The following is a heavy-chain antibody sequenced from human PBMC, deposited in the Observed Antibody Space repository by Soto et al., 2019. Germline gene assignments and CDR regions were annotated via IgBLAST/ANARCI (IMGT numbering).Heavy chain of an antibody. J-gene: IGHJ3*01. CDR2: IFHGGNT. CDR1: NYSMSNPHY. D-gene: IGHD2-15*01. V-gene: IGHV4-38-2*02. Sequence: SETLSLTCTVSNYSMSNPHYWGWIRKPPGKGLEWIGSIFHGGNTYYNPSLKSRVTISVDMSKNQFSLKLNSVTAADTAVYYCARARWYDAFDVWGQGTVVTVSS. CDR3: ARARWYDAFDV.